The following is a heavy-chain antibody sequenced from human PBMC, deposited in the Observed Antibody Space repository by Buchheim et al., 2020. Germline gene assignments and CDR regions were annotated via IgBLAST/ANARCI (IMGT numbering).Heavy chain of an antibody. V-gene: IGHV4-39*01. CDR3: ARAYYDSSGFTFGH. D-gene: IGHD3-22*01. CDR1: GGSISSSSYY. Sequence: QLQLQESGPGLVKPSETLSLTCTVSGGSISSSSYYWGWIRQPPGKGLAWIGNIYYSGSTYYNPSLNSRFTISVDTSKNQFSLKLSSVTAADTAVYYCARAYYDSSGFTFGHWGQGTL. J-gene: IGHJ4*02. CDR2: IYYSGST.